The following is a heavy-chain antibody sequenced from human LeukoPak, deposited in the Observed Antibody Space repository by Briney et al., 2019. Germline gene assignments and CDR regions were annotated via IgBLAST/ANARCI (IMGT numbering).Heavy chain of an antibody. CDR1: GFTFNSYA. J-gene: IGHJ5*02. V-gene: IGHV3-30*14. Sequence: GGSLRLSCVASGFTFNSYAMNWVRQAPGEGLEWVAVISFDESHEYYADSVKGRFTISRDNSRNTVYLQMDSLRAEDTAVYYCARAAGVRNWFDPWGQGTLVTVSS. CDR2: ISFDESHE. CDR3: ARAAGVRNWFDP.